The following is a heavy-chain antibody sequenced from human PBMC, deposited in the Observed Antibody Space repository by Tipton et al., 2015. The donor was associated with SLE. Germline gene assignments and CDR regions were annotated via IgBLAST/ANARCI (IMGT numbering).Heavy chain of an antibody. Sequence: TLSLTCTVSGGSIGSGSSYWDWIRQPPGKELEWIGSIYYSGDYYYNPSLKTRVTVSIDTHMNQFSLRLTSLTAADTAVYYCARGSVVADDFWGQGTLVTVSS. CDR3: ARGSVVADDF. J-gene: IGHJ4*02. CDR1: GGSIGSGSSY. CDR2: IYYSGDY. D-gene: IGHD2-15*01. V-gene: IGHV4-39*07.